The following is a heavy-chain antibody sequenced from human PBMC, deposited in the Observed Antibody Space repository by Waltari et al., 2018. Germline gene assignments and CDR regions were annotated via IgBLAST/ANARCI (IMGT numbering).Heavy chain of an antibody. Sequence: EVQLVESGGGLVQRGGSLRISCAASGFTFSSYWMHWVRQAPGKGLVWGSDINTDGSTTNYADSVKGRFTISRDNAKNTLYLQMDSLRAEETAVYYCVIGAQHVSNWYASEYFQHWGQGTLVTVSS. CDR2: INTDGSTT. CDR1: GFTFSSYW. D-gene: IGHD6-13*01. V-gene: IGHV3-74*01. J-gene: IGHJ1*01. CDR3: VIGAQHVSNWYASEYFQH.